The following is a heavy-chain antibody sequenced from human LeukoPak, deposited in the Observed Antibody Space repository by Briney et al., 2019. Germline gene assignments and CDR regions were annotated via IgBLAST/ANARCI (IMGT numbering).Heavy chain of an antibody. CDR3: AELGITMIGGV. CDR2: ISGSGGTT. D-gene: IGHD3-10*02. V-gene: IGHV3-23*01. Sequence: GGSLRLSCAASGFTFSNYGMRWVRQAPGKRLDWVSAISGSGGTTYYADSVKGRFTISRDNAKNSLYLQMNSLRAEDTAVYYCAELGITMIGGVWGKGTTVTISS. J-gene: IGHJ6*04. CDR1: GFTFSNYG.